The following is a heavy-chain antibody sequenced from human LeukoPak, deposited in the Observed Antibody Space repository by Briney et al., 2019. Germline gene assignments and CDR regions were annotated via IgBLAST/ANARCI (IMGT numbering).Heavy chain of an antibody. Sequence: PGGSLRLSCAASGFTFSNFAMNWVRHAPGKGLEWVSAIRGGSDSTYYADSVTGRFTISRDNSKNTLYLQMNSLRAEDTAIYYCAKGPSIAAAGTFDPWGQGTLVTVSS. V-gene: IGHV3-23*01. CDR2: IRGGSDST. CDR1: GFTFSNFA. D-gene: IGHD6-13*01. J-gene: IGHJ5*02. CDR3: AKGPSIAAAGTFDP.